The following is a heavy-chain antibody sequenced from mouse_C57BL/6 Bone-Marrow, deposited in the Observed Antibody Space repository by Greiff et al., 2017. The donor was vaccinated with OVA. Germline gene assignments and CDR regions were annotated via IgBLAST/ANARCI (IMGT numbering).Heavy chain of an antibody. J-gene: IGHJ2*01. D-gene: IGHD1-1*01. CDR1: GFTFSDYY. V-gene: IGHV5-16*01. Sequence: EVMLVESEGGLVQPGSSMKLSCTASGFTFSDYYMAWVRQVPEKGLEWVANINYDGSSTYYLDSLKSRFIISRDNAKNILYLQKSSLKSEDTATSYCAREGGLLDYYGSDFDYWGQGTTLTVSS. CDR3: AREGGLLDYYGSDFDY. CDR2: INYDGSST.